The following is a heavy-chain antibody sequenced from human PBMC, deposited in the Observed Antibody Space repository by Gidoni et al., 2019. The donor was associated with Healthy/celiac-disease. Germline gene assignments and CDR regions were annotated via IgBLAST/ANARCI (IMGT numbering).Heavy chain of an antibody. CDR1: GFTFSSYA. J-gene: IGHJ4*02. Sequence: EVQLLESGGGLVQPGGSLRLSCAASGFTFSSYAMSWVRQAPGKGLEWVSAISGSGGSTYYADSVKGRFTISRDNSKNTLYLQMNSLRAEDTAVYYCAKLSYSSSFPVVYYFDYWGQGTLVTVSS. CDR3: AKLSYSSSFPVVYYFDY. V-gene: IGHV3-23*01. CDR2: ISGSGGST. D-gene: IGHD6-13*01.